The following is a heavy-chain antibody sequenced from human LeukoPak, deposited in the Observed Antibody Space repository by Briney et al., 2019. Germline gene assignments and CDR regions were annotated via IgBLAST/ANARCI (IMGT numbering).Heavy chain of an antibody. J-gene: IGHJ4*02. CDR3: ARDRGYGYGFSDY. Sequence: PGGSLRLSCAASGFTVRSIYMTWVRQAPGKGLEWVSSFYSGGSSYYADSVKGRFIISRDSSTDTLYLQMNSLRVGDTAVYFCARDRGYGYGFSDYWGQGTLVTVSS. D-gene: IGHD5-18*01. V-gene: IGHV3-53*01. CDR1: GFTVRSIY. CDR2: FYSGGSS.